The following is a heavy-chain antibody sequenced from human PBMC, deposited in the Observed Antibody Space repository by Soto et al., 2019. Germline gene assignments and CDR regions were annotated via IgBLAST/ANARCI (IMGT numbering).Heavy chain of an antibody. J-gene: IGHJ6*02. CDR2: IIRIFGTA. CDR3: AGPGDYYYYYGMDV. Sequence: QVQLVQSGAEVKKPGSSVKVSCKASGGTFSSYAISWVRQAPGQGLEWMGGIIRIFGTANYAQKFQGRVTPTADEATSTAYMELGSLRAEDTAVYYCAGPGDYYYYYGMDVWGQGPTVTVSS. V-gene: IGHV1-69*12. CDR1: GGTFSSYA.